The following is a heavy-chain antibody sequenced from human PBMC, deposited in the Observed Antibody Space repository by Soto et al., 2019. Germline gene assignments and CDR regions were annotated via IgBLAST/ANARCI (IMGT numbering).Heavy chain of an antibody. Sequence: GSLRLSCAASGFTFSSYGMSWVRQAPGKGLEWVSSISGSGAGIYYADSVKGRFTISRDNSKNTLYVQMNSLKAEDTAIYYCAKGRSYYYYYGVDVWGQGTTVTVSS. CDR2: ISGSGAGI. CDR1: GFTFSSYG. V-gene: IGHV3-23*01. CDR3: AKGRSYYYYYGVDV. J-gene: IGHJ6*02.